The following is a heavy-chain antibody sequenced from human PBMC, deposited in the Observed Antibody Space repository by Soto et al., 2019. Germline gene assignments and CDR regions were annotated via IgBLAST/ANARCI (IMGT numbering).Heavy chain of an antibody. Sequence: GGSLRLSCVTSGFTFSRNTMNWVRQAPGKGLEWVASITSSGSYVYYADSVKGRFSASRDDAKNSLSLQMDSLRPDDTAIYFCVKDEGIEAMDVWGQGTTVTVSS. V-gene: IGHV3-21*01. CDR1: GFTFSRNT. J-gene: IGHJ6*02. CDR3: VKDEGIEAMDV. D-gene: IGHD3-3*02. CDR2: ITSSGSYV.